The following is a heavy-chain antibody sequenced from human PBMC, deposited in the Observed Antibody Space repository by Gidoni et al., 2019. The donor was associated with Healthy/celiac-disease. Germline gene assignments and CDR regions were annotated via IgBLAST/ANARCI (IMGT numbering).Heavy chain of an antibody. Sequence: QVQLVESGGGLVKPGGSLRLSCAASGFTFSDYYMSWIRPAPGKGLEWVSYISSSGSTIYYADYVKGRFTISRDNAKNSLYLQMNSLRAEDTAVYYCARDHPSTGTAMVLFDYWGQGTLVTVSS. D-gene: IGHD5-18*01. CDR2: ISSSGSTI. V-gene: IGHV3-11*04. CDR1: GFTFSDYY. J-gene: IGHJ4*02. CDR3: ARDHPSTGTAMVLFDY.